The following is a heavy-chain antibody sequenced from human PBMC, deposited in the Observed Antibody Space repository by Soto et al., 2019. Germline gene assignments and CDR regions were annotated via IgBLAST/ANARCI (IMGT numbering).Heavy chain of an antibody. D-gene: IGHD3-10*01. J-gene: IGHJ4*02. CDR2: INHSGST. CDR3: ARGPPLLLWFGERGTFDD. CDR1: GGSFSGYY. V-gene: IGHV4-34*01. Sequence: PSETLSLTCAVYGGSFSGYYWSWIRQPPGKGLEWIGEINHSGSTNYNPSLKSRVTISVDTSKNQFSLKLSSVTAADTAVYYCARGPPLLLWFGERGTFDDWGQGTLVTVSS.